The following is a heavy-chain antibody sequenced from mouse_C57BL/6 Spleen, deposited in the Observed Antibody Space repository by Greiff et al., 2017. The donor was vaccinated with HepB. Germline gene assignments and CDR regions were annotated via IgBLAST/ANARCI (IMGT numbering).Heavy chain of an antibody. CDR3: ARDGNYPFNY. V-gene: IGHV1-22*01. CDR2: INPNNGGT. J-gene: IGHJ2*01. CDR1: GYTFTDYN. Sequence: VQLQQSGPELVKPGASVKMSCKASGYTFTDYNMHWVKQSHGKSLEWIGYINPNNGGTSYNQKFKGKATLTVTKSSSTAYMELRSLTSEDSAVYYCARDGNYPFNYWGQGTTLTVSS. D-gene: IGHD2-1*01.